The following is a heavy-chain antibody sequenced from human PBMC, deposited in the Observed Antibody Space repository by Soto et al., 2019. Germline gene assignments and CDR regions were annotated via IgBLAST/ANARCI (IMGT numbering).Heavy chain of an antibody. CDR3: AKGDCSGGSCSFDY. V-gene: IGHV3-9*01. J-gene: IGHJ4*02. CDR2: ISWNSASI. Sequence: GGSLRLSCAASGFTFDDYAMHWVRQAPGKGLGWVAGISWNSASIGYADAVENRFIISRDNAKNSLSLQMNSLRAEDTALYYCAKGDCSGGSCSFDYWGQGTRVTVSS. CDR1: GFTFDDYA. D-gene: IGHD2-15*01.